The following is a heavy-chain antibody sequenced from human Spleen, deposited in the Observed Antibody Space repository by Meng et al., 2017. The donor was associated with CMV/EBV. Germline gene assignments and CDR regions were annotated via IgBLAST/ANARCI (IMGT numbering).Heavy chain of an antibody. CDR2: ISGSGGST. V-gene: IGHV3-23*01. D-gene: IGHD5-18*01. CDR1: GFTFGSYA. J-gene: IGHJ4*02. Sequence: SGFTFGSYAMSWVRQAPGKGLEWVSAISGSGGSTYYADSVKGRFTISRDNSKNTLYLQMNSLRAEDTAVYYCAKARQLWPYPAFDYWGQGTLVTVSS. CDR3: AKARQLWPYPAFDY.